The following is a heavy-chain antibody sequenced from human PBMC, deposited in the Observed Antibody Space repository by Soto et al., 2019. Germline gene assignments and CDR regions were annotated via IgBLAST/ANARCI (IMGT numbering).Heavy chain of an antibody. CDR3: ASYYYDSIGYYSLDY. D-gene: IGHD3-22*01. V-gene: IGHV1-69*13. CDR1: GGTFSSYA. Sequence: SVKVSCKASGGTFSSYAISWVRQAPGQGLEWMGGIIPIFGTANYAQKFQGRVTITADESTSTAYMELSSLRSEDTAVYYCASYYYDSIGYYSLDYWGQGTLVTVSS. J-gene: IGHJ4*02. CDR2: IIPIFGTA.